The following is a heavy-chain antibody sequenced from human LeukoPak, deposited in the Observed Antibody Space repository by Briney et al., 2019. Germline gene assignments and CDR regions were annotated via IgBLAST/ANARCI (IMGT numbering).Heavy chain of an antibody. CDR2: IYYSGST. V-gene: IGHV4-59*12. CDR1: GGSITSYY. J-gene: IGHJ4*02. CDR3: ARGWPGGYFDY. Sequence: SETLSLTCTVSGGSITSYYWSWIRQPPGKGLEWIGSIYYSGSTNYNPSLKSRVIISVDTSRNQFSLKLSSVTAADTAVYYCARGWPGGYFDYRGQGTLVTVSS. D-gene: IGHD5-24*01.